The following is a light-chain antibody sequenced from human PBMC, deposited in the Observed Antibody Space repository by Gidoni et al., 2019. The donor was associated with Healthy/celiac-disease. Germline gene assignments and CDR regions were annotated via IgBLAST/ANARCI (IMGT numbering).Light chain of an antibody. CDR1: QSVSSY. J-gene: IGKJ3*01. Sequence: EIVLTQSPATLSLSPGESATLTCRASQSVSSYLAWYQQKPGQAPRLLIYDASNRATGIPARFSGSGSGTDFTLTISSLEPEDFAVYYCQQRSNWPFTSGPGTKVDIK. V-gene: IGKV3-11*01. CDR3: QQRSNWPFT. CDR2: DAS.